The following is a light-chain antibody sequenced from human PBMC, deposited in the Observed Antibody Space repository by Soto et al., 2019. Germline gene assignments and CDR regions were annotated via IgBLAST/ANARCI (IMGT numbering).Light chain of an antibody. Sequence: QSALTQPPSASGSPGQSVTISCTGTSSDVGGYNYVSWYQQYPGRAPKLMIYEVTKRPSGVPDSFSGSKSANTASLTVSSLQAEDEAEYYCSSYAASNNFYFVFGGGTKLTVL. CDR3: SSYAASNNFYFV. V-gene: IGLV2-8*01. J-gene: IGLJ3*02. CDR2: EVT. CDR1: SSDVGGYNY.